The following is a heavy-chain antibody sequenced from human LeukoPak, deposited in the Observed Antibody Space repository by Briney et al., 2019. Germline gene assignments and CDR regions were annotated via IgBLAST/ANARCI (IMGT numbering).Heavy chain of an antibody. CDR2: INHSGST. CDR3: ARGSGDYGGNSGLRVNWYFDL. Sequence: SETLSLTCAVYGGSFSGYYWSWIRQPPGKGLEWIGEINHSGSTNYNPSLKSRVTISVDTSKNQFSLKLSSVTAADTAVYYCARGSGDYGGNSGLRVNWYFDLWGRGTLVTVSS. V-gene: IGHV4-34*01. J-gene: IGHJ2*01. D-gene: IGHD4-23*01. CDR1: GGSFSGYY.